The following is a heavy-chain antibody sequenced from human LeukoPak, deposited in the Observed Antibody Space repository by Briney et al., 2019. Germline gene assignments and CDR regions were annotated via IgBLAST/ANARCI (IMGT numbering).Heavy chain of an antibody. CDR3: VVWGEDSSGHRFDH. D-gene: IGHD3-22*01. Sequence: GGSLRLSCAASGFTFNSYWMHWVRQAPGKGLLWVSRINTDGSSTHYPDSVKGRLTISRDNAKNMLYLQMNGLRAEDTAVYYCVVWGEDSSGHRFDHWGQGTLVTVSS. J-gene: IGHJ4*02. CDR2: INTDGSST. V-gene: IGHV3-74*01. CDR1: GFTFNSYW.